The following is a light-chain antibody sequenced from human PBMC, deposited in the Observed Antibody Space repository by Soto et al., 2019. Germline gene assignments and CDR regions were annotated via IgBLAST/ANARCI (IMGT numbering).Light chain of an antibody. CDR3: QHYGSSPYT. V-gene: IGKV3-20*01. Sequence: EIVLTQSPGTLSLSPGERATLSCRASQTVTSNYFAWYQVRPGQAPRLLIYGASIRATGIPDRFSGSGSGTDFTLTISRLEPEDFAVYYCQHYGSSPYTFGPGTKVD. J-gene: IGKJ3*01. CDR2: GAS. CDR1: QTVTSNY.